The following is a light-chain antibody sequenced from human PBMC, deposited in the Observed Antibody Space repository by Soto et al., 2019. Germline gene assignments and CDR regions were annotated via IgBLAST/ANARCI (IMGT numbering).Light chain of an antibody. CDR3: QRYNSYSET. CDR1: QSISSW. Sequence: DIQMTQSPSTLSASVGDRVTITCRASQSISSWLARYQQKTGKAPQVLIYKAPSLQNGVPSRFSGSGSGTEFPLTISSLQADDFETYYCQRYNSYSETFGQGTKLEIK. J-gene: IGKJ2*01. CDR2: KAP. V-gene: IGKV1-5*03.